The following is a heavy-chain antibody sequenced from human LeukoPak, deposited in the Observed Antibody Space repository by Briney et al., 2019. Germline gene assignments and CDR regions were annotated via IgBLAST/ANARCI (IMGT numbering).Heavy chain of an antibody. CDR3: ARSQTYYYDSSGYYWFDP. D-gene: IGHD3-22*01. CDR2: ISAYNGNT. V-gene: IGHV1-18*01. CDR1: GYTFTSYG. Sequence: ASVKVSCKASGYTFTSYGNSWVRQAPGQGLEWMGWISAYNGNTNYAQKLQGRVTMTTDTSTSTAYMELRSLRSDDTAVYYCARSQTYYYDSSGYYWFDPWGQGTLVTVSS. J-gene: IGHJ5*02.